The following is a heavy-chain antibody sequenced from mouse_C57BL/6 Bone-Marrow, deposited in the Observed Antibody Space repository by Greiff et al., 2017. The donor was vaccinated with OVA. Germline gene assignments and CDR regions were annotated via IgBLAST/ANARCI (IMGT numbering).Heavy chain of an antibody. CDR3: TTPNWDYFDY. CDR1: GFNIKDDY. D-gene: IGHD4-1*01. CDR2: IDPENGDT. V-gene: IGHV14-4*01. Sequence: EVQLQQSGAELVRPGASVKLSCTASGFNIKDDYMHWVKQRPEQGLEWIGWIDPENGDTEYASKFQGKATITADTSSNTAYLQLSSLTSEDTAVYYCTTPNWDYFDYWGQGTTFTVSS. J-gene: IGHJ2*01.